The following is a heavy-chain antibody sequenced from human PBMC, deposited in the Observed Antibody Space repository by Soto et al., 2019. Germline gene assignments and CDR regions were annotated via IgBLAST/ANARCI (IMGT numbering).Heavy chain of an antibody. V-gene: IGHV3-7*05. J-gene: IGHJ4*02. CDR1: GITFTAYW. D-gene: IGHD6-19*01. CDR2: IKQDGSKE. CDR3: ASRSSGSIDY. Sequence: EVQLVESGGALVQPGGSLRLSCAASGITFTAYWMSWVRQAPGKGLEWVANIKQDGSKEYYVDSVKGRFTISRDNAKNSVYQQMNSLTAEDTAVYYCASRSSGSIDYWGQGALVTVSS.